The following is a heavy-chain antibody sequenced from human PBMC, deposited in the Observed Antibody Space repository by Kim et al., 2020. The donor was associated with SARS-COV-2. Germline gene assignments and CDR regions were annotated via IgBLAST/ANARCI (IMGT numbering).Heavy chain of an antibody. J-gene: IGHJ6*02. D-gene: IGHD2-15*01. Sequence: GGSLRLSCEASGFTFSSYAMNWVRQAPGKGLEWVAIIWYDERNKYYADSVKGRFTISRDNSKNTVHLQMNSLRVEDTALYYCAKDIASAATDYYYGLDVWGQGTSVTLSS. CDR1: GFTFSSYA. CDR2: IWYDERNK. CDR3: AKDIASAATDYYYGLDV. V-gene: IGHV3-33*06.